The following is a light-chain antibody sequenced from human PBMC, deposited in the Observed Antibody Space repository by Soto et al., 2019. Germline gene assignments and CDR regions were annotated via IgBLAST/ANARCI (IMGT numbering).Light chain of an antibody. J-gene: IGKJ2*01. CDR3: HQYGF. CDR1: QIISSSH. CDR2: GTS. Sequence: EPVLTQSPGTLALPPGERATLSCRTRQIISSSHLAWYQQKPGQAPRLLLYGTSNRATGIPARFSGSGSGTDFTLTITRLEPEDFAVYFCHQYGFFGQGTKLEIK. V-gene: IGKV3-20*01.